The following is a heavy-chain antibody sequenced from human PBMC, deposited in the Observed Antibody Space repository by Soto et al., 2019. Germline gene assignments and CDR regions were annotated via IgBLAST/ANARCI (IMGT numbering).Heavy chain of an antibody. CDR1: GYTFISYD. CDR2: MNPNSGVT. CDR3: AKRFGYGSGPFEY. D-gene: IGHD3-10*01. J-gene: IGHJ4*02. Sequence: QVQLVQSGAEVKKPGASVKVSCKASGYTFISYDINWVRQATGQGLEWMGWMNPNSGVTGYAQKFQGRVTMTRDISINTAYMELSSLTSEDTAVYFCAKRFGYGSGPFEYWGRGTLVTVSS. V-gene: IGHV1-8*01.